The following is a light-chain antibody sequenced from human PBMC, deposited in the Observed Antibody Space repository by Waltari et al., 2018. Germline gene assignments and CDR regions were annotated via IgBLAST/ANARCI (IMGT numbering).Light chain of an antibody. Sequence: EIVLTQSPATLSLSPGERATLSCRASQSVSSYLAWFQQKPGQAPRLLIYDASNRATGIPARVSGSWSGTDFTLTISSLEPEDFAVYYCQQRTNWPLTFGGGTKVEIK. CDR3: QQRTNWPLT. V-gene: IGKV3-11*01. J-gene: IGKJ4*01. CDR2: DAS. CDR1: QSVSSY.